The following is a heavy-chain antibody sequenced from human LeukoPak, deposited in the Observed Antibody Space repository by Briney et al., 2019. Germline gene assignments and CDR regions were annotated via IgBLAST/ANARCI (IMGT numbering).Heavy chain of an antibody. D-gene: IGHD6-13*01. CDR2: IYNSGTT. Sequence: SETLSLTCTVSGDSISGYYWNWIRQPPGKGLEWIGFIYNSGTTNYNPSLKSRVTISVDTSKTQFSLKLSSVTAADTAVYYCARDLIAAAVNWGQGTLVTVSS. V-gene: IGHV4-59*01. J-gene: IGHJ4*02. CDR3: ARDLIAAAVN. CDR1: GDSISGYY.